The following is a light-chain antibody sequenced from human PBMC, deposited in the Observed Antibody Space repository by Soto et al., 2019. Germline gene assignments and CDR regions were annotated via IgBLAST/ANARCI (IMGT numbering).Light chain of an antibody. J-gene: IGLJ2*01. CDR3: CSYAGSPTHVL. V-gene: IGLV2-23*01. Sequence: QSVLTQPASVSGSPGQSITISCTGTSSDVGGYNLVSWYQHHPDKAPKLIIYKGTKRPSGVSNRFSASKSGNTASLTISGLQAEDEADYYCCSYAGSPTHVLFGGGTQLTVL. CDR1: SSDVGGYNL. CDR2: KGT.